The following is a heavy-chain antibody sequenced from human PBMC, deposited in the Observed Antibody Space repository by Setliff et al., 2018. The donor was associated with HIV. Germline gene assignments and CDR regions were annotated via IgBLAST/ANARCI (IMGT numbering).Heavy chain of an antibody. D-gene: IGHD3-10*01. V-gene: IGHV4-34*01. Sequence: PSETLSLTCAVYGGSFSGYCWSWIRQPPGKGLEWIGEIQHSGRTNYNPSLKSRVTTSVDTSKNQFSLRLSSVTATDTALYYCARGRFHRLHRPYSGSGSLGIQYFDYWGQGTLVTVSS. J-gene: IGHJ4*02. CDR1: GGSFSGYC. CDR3: ARGRFHRLHRPYSGSGSLGIQYFDY. CDR2: IQHSGRT.